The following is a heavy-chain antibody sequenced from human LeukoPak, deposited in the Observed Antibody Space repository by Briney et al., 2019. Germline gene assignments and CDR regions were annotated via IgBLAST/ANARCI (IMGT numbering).Heavy chain of an antibody. V-gene: IGHV1-69*13. CDR2: IIPIFGTA. CDR3: ASGGGPVTTPYNWFDP. J-gene: IGHJ5*02. CDR1: GGTFSSYA. D-gene: IGHD4-17*01. Sequence: GAPVKASCKASGGTFSSYAISWARQAPGQGLEWMGGIIPIFGTANYAQKFQGRVTITADESTSTAYMELSSLRSEDTAVYYCASGGGPVTTPYNWFDPWGQGTLVTVSS.